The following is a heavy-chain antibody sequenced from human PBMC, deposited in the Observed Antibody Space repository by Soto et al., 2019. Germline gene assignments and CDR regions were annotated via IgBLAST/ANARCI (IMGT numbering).Heavy chain of an antibody. CDR3: ARWAFLMGQLVPFDY. CDR1: GYTFTSYY. J-gene: IGHJ4*02. Sequence: ASVKVSCKASGYTFTSYYMHWVRQAPGQGLEWMGIINPSGGSTSYEQKFQGRVTMTRDTSTSTVYMELSSLRSEDTAVYYCARWAFLMGQLVPFDYWGQGTLVTVSS. V-gene: IGHV1-46*01. D-gene: IGHD6-6*01. CDR2: INPSGGST.